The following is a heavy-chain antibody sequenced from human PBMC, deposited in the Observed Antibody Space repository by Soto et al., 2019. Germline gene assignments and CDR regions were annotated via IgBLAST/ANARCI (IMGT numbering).Heavy chain of an antibody. J-gene: IGHJ2*01. D-gene: IGHD2-21*02. CDR1: GFPFTSYG. V-gene: IGHV3-33*01. CDR2: VWYDGGNK. CDR3: ARDRAYCSGDCYPSLGYFDL. Sequence: QVQLVESGGGVVQPGRSLRLSCAASGFPFTSYGMHWVRQAPGKGLEWVALVWYDGGNKYYADSVKGRFTISRDNSKNTVYLQVNSLRTEDTAVYYCARDRAYCSGDCYPSLGYFDLWGRGTLVTVSS.